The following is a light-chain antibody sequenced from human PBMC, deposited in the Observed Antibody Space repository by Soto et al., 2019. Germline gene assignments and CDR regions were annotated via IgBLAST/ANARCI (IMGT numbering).Light chain of an antibody. CDR3: LQYYDFRT. V-gene: IGKV1-5*03. Sequence: DIQMTQSPSTLSASVGDRVTITCRASQNIYTWLAWYQQKPGKAPNVLIFKASNLETGVPSRFSGNGSGTEFSLTISSLQPDDFATYYCLQYYDFRTFGQGTKVEIK. CDR2: KAS. J-gene: IGKJ1*01. CDR1: QNIYTW.